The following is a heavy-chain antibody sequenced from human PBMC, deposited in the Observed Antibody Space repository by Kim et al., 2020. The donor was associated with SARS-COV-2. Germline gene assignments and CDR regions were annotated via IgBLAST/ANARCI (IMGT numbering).Heavy chain of an antibody. D-gene: IGHD3-22*01. V-gene: IGHV3-9*01. Sequence: GGSLRLSCAASGFTFDDYAMHWVRQAPGKGLEWVSGISWNSGSIGYADSVKGRFTISRDNAKNSLYLQMNSLRAEDTALYYCAKDSSKSSGYSSYYFDYWGQGTLVTVSS. CDR2: ISWNSGSI. CDR3: AKDSSKSSGYSSYYFDY. CDR1: GFTFDDYA. J-gene: IGHJ4*02.